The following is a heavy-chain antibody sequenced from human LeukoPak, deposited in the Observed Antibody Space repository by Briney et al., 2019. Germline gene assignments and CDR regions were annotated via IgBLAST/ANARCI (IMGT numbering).Heavy chain of an antibody. CDR3: TREGVYSPDGSGYHRDAFDI. D-gene: IGHD3-22*01. V-gene: IGHV1-69*04. CDR1: GGSFNSYV. CDR2: MIPILNVA. J-gene: IGHJ3*02. Sequence: SVKVSCKASGGSFNSYVITWVRQAPGQGLEWMGRMIPILNVANFAQKFQGRVTITADKSTNTAHMELSSLRSEDTAVYYCTREGVYSPDGSGYHRDAFDIWGQGTVVTVSS.